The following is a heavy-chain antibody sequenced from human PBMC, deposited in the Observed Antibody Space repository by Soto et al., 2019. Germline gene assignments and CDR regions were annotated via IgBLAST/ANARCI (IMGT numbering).Heavy chain of an antibody. CDR3: AKGGVIAAAVANYYCYGMDV. CDR2: ISGSGGST. J-gene: IGHJ6*02. Sequence: PGGSLRLSCAASGFTFSSYAMSWVRQAPGKGLEWVSAISGSGGSTYYADSVKGRFTISRDNSKNTLYLQMNSLRAEDTAVYYCAKGGVIAAAVANYYCYGMDVWARGTTVPVSS. D-gene: IGHD6-13*01. V-gene: IGHV3-23*01. CDR1: GFTFSSYA.